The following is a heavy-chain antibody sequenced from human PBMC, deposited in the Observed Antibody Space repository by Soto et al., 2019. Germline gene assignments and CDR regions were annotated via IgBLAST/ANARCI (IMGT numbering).Heavy chain of an antibody. Sequence: EVQLLESGGGLVQPGGSLRLSCAASGFTFSSYAMSWVRQAPGKGLEWVSALSGSGGSTYYADSVKGRFTISRDNSKNTLYLQMTSLRAEDTAVYYCAKRRDIVVVVAASPFDYWGQGTLVTVSS. V-gene: IGHV3-23*01. CDR3: AKRRDIVVVVAASPFDY. D-gene: IGHD2-15*01. CDR2: LSGSGGST. J-gene: IGHJ4*02. CDR1: GFTFSSYA.